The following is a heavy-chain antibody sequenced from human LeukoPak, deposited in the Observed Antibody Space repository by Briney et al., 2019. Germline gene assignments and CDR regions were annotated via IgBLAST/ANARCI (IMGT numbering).Heavy chain of an antibody. CDR2: IKQDGSEK. CDR1: GFTFGSYW. D-gene: IGHD6-6*01. V-gene: IGHV3-7*01. Sequence: RGSLRLSCAASGFTFGSYWMSWVRQAPGKGLEWVANIKQDGSEKYYVDSVKGRFTISRDNAKNSLYLQMNSLRAEDTAVYYCARDASMDAFDIWGQGTMVTVSS. J-gene: IGHJ3*02. CDR3: ARDASMDAFDI.